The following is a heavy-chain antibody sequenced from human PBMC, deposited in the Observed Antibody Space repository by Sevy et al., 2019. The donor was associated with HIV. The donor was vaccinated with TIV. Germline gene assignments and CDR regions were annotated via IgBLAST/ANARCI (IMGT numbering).Heavy chain of an antibody. Sequence: SQTLSLTCAISGDSVSSNSAAWNWIRQSPSRGLEWLGRTYYRSKWYNDYAVSVKSRITINPDTSKNQFSLQLNSVTPEEKAVYYCARGVIVLRFLEWLSETYYYYYSMDVWGKGTTVTVSS. V-gene: IGHV6-1*01. J-gene: IGHJ6*03. CDR1: GDSVSSNSAA. CDR2: TYYRSKWYN. D-gene: IGHD3-3*01. CDR3: ARGVIVLRFLEWLSETYYYYYSMDV.